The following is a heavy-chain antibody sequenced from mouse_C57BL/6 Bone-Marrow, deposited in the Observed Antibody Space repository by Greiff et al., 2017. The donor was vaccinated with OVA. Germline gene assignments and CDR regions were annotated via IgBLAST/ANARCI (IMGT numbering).Heavy chain of an antibody. CDR1: GYTFTSYW. CDR3: ASPYGSSYVKAMDY. D-gene: IGHD1-1*01. V-gene: IGHV1-64*01. Sequence: QVQLQQPGAELVKPGASVKLSCKASGYTFTSYWMHWVKQRPGQGLEWIGMIHPNSGSTNYNEKFKSKPTLTVDKSSSTAYMQLSSLTSEDSAVYYCASPYGSSYVKAMDYWGQGTSVTVSS. J-gene: IGHJ4*01. CDR2: IHPNSGST.